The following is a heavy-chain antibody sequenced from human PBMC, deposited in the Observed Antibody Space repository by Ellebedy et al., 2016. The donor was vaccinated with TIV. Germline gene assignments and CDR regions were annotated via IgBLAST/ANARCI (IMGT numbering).Heavy chain of an antibody. J-gene: IGHJ6*03. CDR2: IYPGDSDT. V-gene: IGHV5-51*01. CDR1: GYSFTSYW. D-gene: IGHD3-10*01. CDR3: ARHEPHEYGSGPYYYMDV. Sequence: GESLKISCKGSGYSFTSYWIGWVRQMPGKGLEWMGIIYPGDSDTRYSPSFQGQVTISADKSISTAYLQWSSLKASDTAMYYCARHEPHEYGSGPYYYMDVWGKGTTVTVSS.